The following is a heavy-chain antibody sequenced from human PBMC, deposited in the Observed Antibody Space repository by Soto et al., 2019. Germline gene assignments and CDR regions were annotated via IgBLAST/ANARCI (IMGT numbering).Heavy chain of an antibody. D-gene: IGHD3-10*01. Sequence: QVQLVQSGAEVKKPGSSVKVSCKASGGTFSSYAISWVRQAPGQGLEWMGGIIPIFGTANYAQKFQGRVTITADESKSKAYRELSSLRSEDTAVYYCARGVDTMEITPFDYWGQGTLVTVSS. CDR3: ARGVDTMEITPFDY. CDR1: GGTFSSYA. V-gene: IGHV1-69*01. J-gene: IGHJ4*02. CDR2: IIPIFGTA.